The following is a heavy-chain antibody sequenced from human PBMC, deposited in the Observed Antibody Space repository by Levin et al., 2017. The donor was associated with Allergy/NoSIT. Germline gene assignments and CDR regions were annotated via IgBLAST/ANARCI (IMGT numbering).Heavy chain of an antibody. CDR3: ARRRGNYFDY. Sequence: SGPTLVKPTQTLTLTCTFSGFSLSTTEMAVGWIRQPPGEALEWLGFIYWDDDKYYSPSLKRRVTITKDTSKNQVVLTMTNVDPVDTATYYCARRRGNYFDYWGQGTLVTVSS. D-gene: IGHD3-16*01. CDR2: IYWDDDK. J-gene: IGHJ4*02. CDR1: GFSLSTTEMA. V-gene: IGHV2-5*02.